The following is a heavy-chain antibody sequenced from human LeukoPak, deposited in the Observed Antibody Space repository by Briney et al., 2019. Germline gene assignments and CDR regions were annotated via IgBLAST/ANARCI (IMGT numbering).Heavy chain of an antibody. D-gene: IGHD3-10*01. Sequence: ASVKVSCKASGYTFTSYYMHWVRQAPGQGLEWMGGIIPIFGTPNYAQKFQGRVTITADKSTSTAYMELSSLRSEDTAVYYCARDRGYYYGSGSYDYYYMDVWGKGTTVTVSS. CDR3: ARDRGYYYGSGSYDYYYMDV. J-gene: IGHJ6*03. CDR2: IIPIFGTP. CDR1: GYTFTSYY. V-gene: IGHV1-69*06.